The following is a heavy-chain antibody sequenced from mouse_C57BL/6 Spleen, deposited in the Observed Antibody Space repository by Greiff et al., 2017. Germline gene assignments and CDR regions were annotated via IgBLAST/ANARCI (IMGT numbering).Heavy chain of an antibody. V-gene: IGHV1-76*01. CDR2: IYPGSGNT. J-gene: IGHJ1*03. CDR3: ARSYDYDVYWYFDV. CDR1: GYTFTDYY. D-gene: IGHD2-4*01. Sequence: VQRVESGAELVRPGASVKLSCKASGYTFTDYYINWVKQRPGQGLEWIARIYPGSGNTYYNEKFKGTATLTAEKSSSTAYMQLSSLTSEDSAVYFCARSYDYDVYWYFDVWGTGTTVTVSS.